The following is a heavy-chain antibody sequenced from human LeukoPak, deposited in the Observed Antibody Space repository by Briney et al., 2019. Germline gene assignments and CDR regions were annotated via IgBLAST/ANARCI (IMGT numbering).Heavy chain of an antibody. V-gene: IGHV4-39*07. D-gene: IGHD6-13*01. CDR3: AREDGSGTEYFQH. CDR2: IYYSGST. CDR1: GGSISSYY. Sequence: SETLSLTCTVSGGSISSYYWGWFRQPPGKGLEWIGSIYYSGSTYYNPSLKSRVTISVDTSKNQFSLKLSSVTAADTAVYYCAREDGSGTEYFQHWGQGTLVTVSS. J-gene: IGHJ1*01.